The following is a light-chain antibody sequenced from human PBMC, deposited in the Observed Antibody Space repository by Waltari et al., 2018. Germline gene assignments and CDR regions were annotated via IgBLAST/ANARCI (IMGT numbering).Light chain of an antibody. CDR2: DVT. Sequence: QSALTQPASVSGSPGQSIPISCPGTSSAIGSYNYVSWYQQHPGKAPKLIIFDVTNRPSGVSNRFAGSKSGNTASLSISGLQGEDEADYYCSSYMDTTALELFGGGTSLTVL. J-gene: IGLJ2*01. CDR1: SSAIGSYNY. V-gene: IGLV2-14*03. CDR3: SSYMDTTALEL.